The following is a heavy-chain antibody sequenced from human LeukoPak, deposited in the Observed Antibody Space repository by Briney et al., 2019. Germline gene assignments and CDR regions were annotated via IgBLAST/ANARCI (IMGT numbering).Heavy chain of an antibody. J-gene: IGHJ4*02. D-gene: IGHD5-18*01. CDR1: GFTFSGNW. CDR2: INEGGGLT. Sequence: GGSLRLSCVASGFTFSGNWMTWVRQAPGKGLEWLAIINEGGGLTYYVDSVKGRFTISRDNANNSLFLRLISLTVDDTAVYYCARHLSGITGYTYGRGIDYWGQGTLLTVSS. V-gene: IGHV3-7*01. CDR3: ARHLSGITGYTYGRGIDY.